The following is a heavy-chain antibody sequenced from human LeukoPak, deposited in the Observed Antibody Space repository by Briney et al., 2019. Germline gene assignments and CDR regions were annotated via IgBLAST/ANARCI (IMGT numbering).Heavy chain of an antibody. CDR3: ARGGWGIVGAIEYWYFDL. Sequence: PSETLSLTCTVSGGSISSSSYYWGWIRQPPGKGLEWIGSIYYSGSTYYNPSLKSRVTISVDTSKNQFSLKLSSVTAADTAVYYCARGGWGIVGAIEYWYFDLWGRGTLVTVSS. D-gene: IGHD1-26*01. CDR1: GGSISSSSYY. CDR2: IYYSGST. J-gene: IGHJ2*01. V-gene: IGHV4-39*07.